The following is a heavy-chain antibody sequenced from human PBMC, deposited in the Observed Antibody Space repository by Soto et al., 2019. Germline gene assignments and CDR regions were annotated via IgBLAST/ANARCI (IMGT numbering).Heavy chain of an antibody. CDR2: INPITGGP. CDR3: ARNYYDSSDRDYLDY. V-gene: IGHV1-2*02. Sequence: ASVKVSCKASGYTFTSYYIHWVRQAPGQGPEWMGWINPITGGPNYAPKFQGRVTMTRDTSITTAYMELSRLRSDDTAVYYCARNYYDSSDRDYLDYWGQGTPVTVAS. CDR1: GYTFTSYY. D-gene: IGHD3-22*01. J-gene: IGHJ4*02.